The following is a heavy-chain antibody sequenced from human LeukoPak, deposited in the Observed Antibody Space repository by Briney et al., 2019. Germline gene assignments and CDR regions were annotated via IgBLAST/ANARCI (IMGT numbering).Heavy chain of an antibody. D-gene: IGHD3-10*01. V-gene: IGHV4-38-2*01. CDR1: AYSFSTAYY. Sequence: SETLSLTCAVSAYSFSTAYYWGWIRQSPGKRLEWIGSVSFFGNSYYRSSLLSRLTISIDRSKTQISLNLTSVTAADTAVYYCATHGEGSYFESWGQGTLVTVSS. CDR3: ATHGEGSYFES. CDR2: VSFFGNS. J-gene: IGHJ4*02.